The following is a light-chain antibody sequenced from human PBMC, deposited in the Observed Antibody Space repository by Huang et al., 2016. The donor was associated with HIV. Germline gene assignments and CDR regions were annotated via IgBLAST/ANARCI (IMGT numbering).Light chain of an antibody. CDR2: LAT. CDR1: QTVLYSLNKKHY. J-gene: IGKJ1*01. Sequence: DIVMTQSPDSLAVSPGERATINGKSSQTVLYSLNKKHYLAWFQQKPGRPPKVLIYLATTRESGVPDRFSGSGSGTDFTLTINNLPAEDVAVYFCLQYYSVPQTFGHGTKVEVK. V-gene: IGKV4-1*01. CDR3: LQYYSVPQT.